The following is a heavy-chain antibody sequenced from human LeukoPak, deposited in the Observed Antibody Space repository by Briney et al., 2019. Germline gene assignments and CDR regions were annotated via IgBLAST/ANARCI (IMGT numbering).Heavy chain of an antibody. CDR1: GFTFSNAW. V-gene: IGHV3-15*01. Sequence: GGSLRLSCAASGFTFSNAWMSRVRQAPGKGLEWVGRIKSKTDGGTTDYAAPVKGRFTISRDDLKNTLYLQMNSLKTEDTAVYYCTTDRGGYSYGYRLGYWGQGTLVTVSS. J-gene: IGHJ4*02. D-gene: IGHD5-18*01. CDR2: IKSKTDGGTT. CDR3: TTDRGGYSYGYRLGY.